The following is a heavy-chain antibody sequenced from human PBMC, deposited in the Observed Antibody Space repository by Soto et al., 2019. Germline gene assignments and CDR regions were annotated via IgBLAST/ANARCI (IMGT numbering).Heavy chain of an antibody. V-gene: IGHV1-18*01. CDR3: ARVWAIFGVVSGLDP. Sequence: GASVKVSCKASGFTFTSYAISWVRQAPGQGLEWMGWISAYNGNTNYAQKLQGRVTMTTDTSTSTAYMELRSLRSDDTAVYYCARVWAIFGVVSGLDPWGQGTLVTVSS. J-gene: IGHJ5*02. CDR2: ISAYNGNT. CDR1: GFTFTSYA. D-gene: IGHD3-3*01.